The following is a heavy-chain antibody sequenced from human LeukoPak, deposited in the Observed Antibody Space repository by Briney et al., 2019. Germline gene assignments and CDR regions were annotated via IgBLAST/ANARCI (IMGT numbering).Heavy chain of an antibody. Sequence: SETLSLTYAVYGGSFSGYYWSWIRQPPGKGLEWIGEINHSGSTNYNPSLKSRVTISVDTSKNQFSLKLSSVTAADTAVYYCARHRRKTYDSSGYYYFDYWGQGTLVTVSS. CDR2: INHSGST. V-gene: IGHV4-34*01. D-gene: IGHD3-22*01. CDR3: ARHRRKTYDSSGYYYFDY. J-gene: IGHJ4*02. CDR1: GGSFSGYY.